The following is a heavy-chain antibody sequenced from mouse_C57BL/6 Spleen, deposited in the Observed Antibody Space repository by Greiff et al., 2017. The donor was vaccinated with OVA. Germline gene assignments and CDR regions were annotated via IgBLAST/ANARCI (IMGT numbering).Heavy chain of an antibody. V-gene: IGHV1-82*01. CDR2: IYPGDGDT. Sequence: QVQLQQSGPELVKPGASVKISCKASGYAFSSSWMNWVKQRPGKGLEWIGRIYPGDGDTNYNGKFKGKATLTADKSSSTAYMQLSSLTSEDSAVYFCARSGTFDYWGQGTTLTVSS. CDR3: ARSGTFDY. J-gene: IGHJ2*01. CDR1: GYAFSSSW. D-gene: IGHD3-2*02.